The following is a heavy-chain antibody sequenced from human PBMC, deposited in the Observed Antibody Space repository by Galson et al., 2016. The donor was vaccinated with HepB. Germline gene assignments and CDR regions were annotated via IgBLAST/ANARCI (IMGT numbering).Heavy chain of an antibody. J-gene: IGHJ4*02. V-gene: IGHV4-31*02. Sequence: ISSGGYYWSWIRQHPGKGLEWIGYIYHSGSTYYNPSLKSRVSISVDTSKNQFSLRLSSVTAADTAVYYCARDRSSGSGNFGYWGQGTLVTVSS. CDR2: IYHSGST. D-gene: IGHD3-10*01. CDR1: ISSGGYY. CDR3: ARDRSSGSGNFGY.